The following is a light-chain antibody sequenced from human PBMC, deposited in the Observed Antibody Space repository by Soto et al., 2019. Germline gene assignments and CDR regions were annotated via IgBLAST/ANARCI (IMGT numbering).Light chain of an antibody. V-gene: IGKV1-39*01. CDR3: QQTYSTPRT. J-gene: IGKJ1*01. CDR1: QSLSTY. Sequence: DIQMTQSPSSLSASVGDRVTITCRASQSLSTYLNWYQQKPGKAPELLIYAASTLQGGVPSRFSGSGSGTGFSLTISNLQPEDFATYYCQQTYSTPRTFGQGTKVDIK. CDR2: AAS.